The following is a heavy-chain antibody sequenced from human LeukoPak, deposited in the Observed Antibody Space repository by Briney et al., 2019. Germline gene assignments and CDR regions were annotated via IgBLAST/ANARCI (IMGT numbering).Heavy chain of an antibody. CDR1: GFTFSDAW. V-gene: IGHV3-15*01. CDR2: IKSKTDGAAT. D-gene: IGHD3-10*01. Sequence: GGSLRLPCADSGFTFSDAWMSWVRQDPGRGLEWVGRIKSKTDGAATDYAAPVKGRFTISRDDSKNTLFLQMNSLRTEDTAVYYCTTATMIRGVSDYWGQGTLVTVSS. CDR3: TTATMIRGVSDY. J-gene: IGHJ4*02.